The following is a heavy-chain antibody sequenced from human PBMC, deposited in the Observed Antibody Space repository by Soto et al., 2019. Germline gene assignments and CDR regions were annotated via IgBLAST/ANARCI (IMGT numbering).Heavy chain of an antibody. CDR3: ATFSGSYYGAYDY. D-gene: IGHD1-26*01. CDR1: GCSISSYY. J-gene: IGHJ4*02. Sequence: SGTLSLTCTVSGCSISSYYWXWIRQPPGKGLEWIGYIYYSGSTNYNPSLKSRVTISVDTSKNQFSLKLSSVTAADTAVYYCATFSGSYYGAYDYWGQGTLVTVSS. V-gene: IGHV4-59*01. CDR2: IYYSGST.